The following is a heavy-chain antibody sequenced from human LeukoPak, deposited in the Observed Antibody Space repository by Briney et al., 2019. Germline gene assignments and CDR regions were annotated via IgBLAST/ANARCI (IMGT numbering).Heavy chain of an antibody. J-gene: IGHJ3*02. Sequence: SETLSLTCTVSGDSISSYNYYLVWLPPAKGQERIGVINHNGSTNYNPSLKSRGTITIYTSKNQFSLTLSSVTVADTAVYDCAKVLIVAKGVDIWGQGTMVTVSS. CDR2: INHNGST. D-gene: IGHD5-12*01. CDR1: GDSISSYN. CDR3: AKVLIVAKGVDI. V-gene: IGHV4-34*01.